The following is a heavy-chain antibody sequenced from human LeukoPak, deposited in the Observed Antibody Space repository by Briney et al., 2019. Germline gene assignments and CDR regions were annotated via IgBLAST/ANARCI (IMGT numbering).Heavy chain of an antibody. CDR1: GFTFSRYA. D-gene: IGHD6-13*01. CDR3: AKQSAGSAAWYSLHYDF. CDR2: ISYDGSNK. J-gene: IGHJ4*02. V-gene: IGHV3-30-3*02. Sequence: PGGSLRLSCVASGFTFSRYAMHWVRQAPGKGLEWVAVISYDGSNKYYADSVKGRFTISRDNSKDTLYLQMNGLRAEDTAVYFCAKQSAGSAAWYSLHYDFWGQGTLVTVSS.